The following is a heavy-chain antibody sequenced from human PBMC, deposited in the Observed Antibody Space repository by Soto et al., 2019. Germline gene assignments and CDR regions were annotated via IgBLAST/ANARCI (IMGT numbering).Heavy chain of an antibody. V-gene: IGHV3-48*02. D-gene: IGHD1-26*01. Sequence: EAHLVESGGGLVQPGRSRRLSCAASGFTFSSYAFNWVRQAPGKGLEWISYISVGSGSIFYADSVKGRFTISRDDAQTSLYLQMNTLRDEDTAIYFCVRDDKWAFDIWGQGTTVNVSS. J-gene: IGHJ3*02. CDR1: GFTFSSYA. CDR2: ISVGSGSI. CDR3: VRDDKWAFDI.